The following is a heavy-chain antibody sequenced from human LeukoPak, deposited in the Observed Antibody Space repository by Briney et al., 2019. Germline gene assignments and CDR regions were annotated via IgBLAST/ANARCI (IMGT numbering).Heavy chain of an antibody. CDR2: LSYSGTT. Sequence: SETLSLTCNVSGGSISSLGYYWGWFRQAPGKGLAWIGTLSYSGTTYYNPSLKSRVAISVDTSKNQFSLKLSSVTAADTAVYYCASLMLIAVGYDYWGQGNLVTVSS. CDR3: ASLMLIAVGYDY. CDR1: GGSISSLGYY. V-gene: IGHV4-39*07. D-gene: IGHD3-16*01. J-gene: IGHJ4*02.